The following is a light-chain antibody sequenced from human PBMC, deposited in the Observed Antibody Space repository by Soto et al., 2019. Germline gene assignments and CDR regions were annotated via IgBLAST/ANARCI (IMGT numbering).Light chain of an antibody. CDR2: KAS. CDR1: QTISSW. J-gene: IGKJ1*01. Sequence: DIQMTQSPSALSGSVGDRVTITCRASQTISSWLAWYQQKPGKAPKLLIYKASTLKSGVPSRFSGSGSGTEITLTISSLQPDDFATYYCQQYDTYWTFGQGTKVDTK. V-gene: IGKV1-5*03. CDR3: QQYDTYWT.